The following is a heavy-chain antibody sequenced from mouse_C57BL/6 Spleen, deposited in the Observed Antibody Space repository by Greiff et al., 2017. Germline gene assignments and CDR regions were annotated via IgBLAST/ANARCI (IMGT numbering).Heavy chain of an antibody. D-gene: IGHD4-1*01. CDR1: GYTFTSYG. Sequence: QVQLQQSGAELARPGASVKLSCKASGYTFTSYGISWVKQRTGQGLEWIGEIYPRSGNTYYNEKFKGKATLTADKSSSTAYMELRSLTSEDSAVYFCASPLTGTSWFAYWGQGTLVTVSA. V-gene: IGHV1-81*01. CDR2: IYPRSGNT. CDR3: ASPLTGTSWFAY. J-gene: IGHJ3*01.